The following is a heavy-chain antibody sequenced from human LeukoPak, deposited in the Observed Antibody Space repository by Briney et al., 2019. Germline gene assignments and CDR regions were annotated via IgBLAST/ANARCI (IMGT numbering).Heavy chain of an antibody. V-gene: IGHV4-59*08. J-gene: IGHJ3*02. CDR3: ARPKGYDSSGYYHIDAFDI. CDR2: IYYSGST. Sequence: SETLSLTCTVSGGSISTYYWSWIRQPPGKGLEWIGHIYYSGSTNYNPSLKSRVTISVDTSKNKFSLKLSSVTAADTAVYYCARPKGYDSSGYYHIDAFDIWGQGTMVTVSS. CDR1: GGSISTYY. D-gene: IGHD3-22*01.